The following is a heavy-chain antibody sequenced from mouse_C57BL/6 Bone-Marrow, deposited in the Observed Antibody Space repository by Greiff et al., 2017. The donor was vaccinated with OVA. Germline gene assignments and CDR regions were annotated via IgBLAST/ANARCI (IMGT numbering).Heavy chain of an antibody. V-gene: IGHV5-17*01. CDR1: GFTFSDYG. CDR2: ISSGSSTI. CDR3: ARPYGYPAWFAY. J-gene: IGHJ3*01. D-gene: IGHD2-2*01. Sequence: EVQLVESGGGLVKPGGSLKLSCAASGFTFSDYGMHWVRQAPEKGLEWVAYISSGSSTIYYADTVKGRFTISRDNAKNPLFLQMTSLRSEDAAIYYCARPYGYPAWFAYWGQGTLVTVSA.